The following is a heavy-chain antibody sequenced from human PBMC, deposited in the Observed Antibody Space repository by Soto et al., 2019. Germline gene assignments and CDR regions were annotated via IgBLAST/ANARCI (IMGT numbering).Heavy chain of an antibody. CDR1: GDSTSSRSYY. Sequence: PSETLSLTCTVTGDSTSSRSYYWGWIRQPPGKGLEWIGSIYYSGSTYNNPSLRSRVSISIDTSKHQFSLKLKSVTAAYTALYFCARQLMSVVPPAYVDPWGPGTLVTVSS. CDR2: IYYSGST. CDR3: ARQLMSVVPPAYVDP. J-gene: IGHJ5*02. V-gene: IGHV4-39*01. D-gene: IGHD2-2*01.